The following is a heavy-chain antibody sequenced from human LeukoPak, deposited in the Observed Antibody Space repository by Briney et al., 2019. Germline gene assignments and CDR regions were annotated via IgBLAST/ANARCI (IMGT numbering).Heavy chain of an antibody. CDR1: GGSISSYH. CDR2: IYYSGST. V-gene: IGHV4-59*12. CDR3: ARASTMVRGVSREKNWFDP. Sequence: SETLSLTCTVSGGSISSYHWSWIRQPPGKGLEWIGYIYYSGSTNYNPSLKSRVTISVDRSKNQFSLKLSSVTAADTAVYYCARASTMVRGVSREKNWFDPWGQGTLVTVSS. D-gene: IGHD3-10*01. J-gene: IGHJ5*02.